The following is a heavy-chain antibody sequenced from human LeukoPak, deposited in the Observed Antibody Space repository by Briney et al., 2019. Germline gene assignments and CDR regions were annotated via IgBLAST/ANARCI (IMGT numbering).Heavy chain of an antibody. CDR1: GGAISNYY. Sequence: PSETLSLTCSVSGGAISNYYWSWIRQPAGKGPEWIGRIYTSGNTNYNPSLKSRVTMSVDTSRNQFSLKLSSVTAADTAVYYCARGGGIPDPDYYYYYYMDVWGKGTKVTVSS. CDR3: ARGGGIPDPDYYYYYYMDV. D-gene: IGHD2-2*02. V-gene: IGHV4-4*07. CDR2: IYTSGNT. J-gene: IGHJ6*03.